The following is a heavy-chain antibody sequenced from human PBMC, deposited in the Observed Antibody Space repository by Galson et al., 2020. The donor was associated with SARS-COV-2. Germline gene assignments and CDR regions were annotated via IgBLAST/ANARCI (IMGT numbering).Heavy chain of an antibody. Sequence: GGSLRLSCVASGFTFSRYGMSWVRQAPGQGLDWVATTSATTYYADSAKGRFTISRDDSKNMLYLQMNGLRADETAGYYCAKDLVRGIGYMDVWGSGTTVTISS. J-gene: IGHJ6*03. CDR1: GFTFSRYG. V-gene: IGHV3-23*01. CDR3: AKDLVRGIGYMDV. D-gene: IGHD3-10*01. CDR2: TSATT.